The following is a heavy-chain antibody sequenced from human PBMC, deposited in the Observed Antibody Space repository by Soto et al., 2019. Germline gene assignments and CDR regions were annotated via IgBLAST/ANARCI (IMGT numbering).Heavy chain of an antibody. D-gene: IGHD3-10*01. J-gene: IGHJ4*02. V-gene: IGHV5-51*01. Sequence: GESLKISCQGSGYIFTRYWIGWVRQMPGKGLEWRGIIYPGDSDTRYSPSFQGQVTISVDKSISMAYLQWGSLKASDTAMYYCVIHDSVYGSGSYYVDFWGQGTPVTVSS. CDR2: IYPGDSDT. CDR3: VIHDSVYGSGSYYVDF. CDR1: GYIFTRYW.